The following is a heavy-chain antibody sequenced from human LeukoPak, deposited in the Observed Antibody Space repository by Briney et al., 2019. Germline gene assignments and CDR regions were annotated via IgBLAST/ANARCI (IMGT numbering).Heavy chain of an antibody. CDR1: GYTFTGYY. J-gene: IGHJ4*02. D-gene: IGHD3-22*01. CDR2: INPNSGGT. V-gene: IGHV1-2*02. Sequence: ASVKVSCKASGYTFTGYYMHWVRQAPGQGLEWMGWINPNSGGTNYAQKFQGRVTITRDTSASTAYMELSSLRSEDTAVYYCARDYYYDSSGYYPPGYWGQGTLVTVSS. CDR3: ARDYYYDSSGYYPPGY.